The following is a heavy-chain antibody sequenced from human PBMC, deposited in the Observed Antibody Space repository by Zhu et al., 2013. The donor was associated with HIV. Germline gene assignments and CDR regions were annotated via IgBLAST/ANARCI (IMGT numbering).Heavy chain of an antibody. D-gene: IGHD6-13*01. CDR1: GFTFSSYE. Sequence: EVQLVESGGGLVQPGGSLRLSCAASGFTFSSYEMNWVRQAPGKGLEWVSYISSSGSTIYYADSVKGRFTISRDNAKNSLYLQMNSLRAEDTAVYYCASCHEEAAGTGWFDPWGQGTLVTVSS. CDR2: ISSSGSTI. J-gene: IGHJ5*02. V-gene: IGHV3-48*03. CDR3: ASCHEEAAGTGWFDP.